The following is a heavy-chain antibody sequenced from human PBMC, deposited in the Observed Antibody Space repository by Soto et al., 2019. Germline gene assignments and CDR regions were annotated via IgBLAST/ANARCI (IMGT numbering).Heavy chain of an antibody. CDR3: ARDRRDGYNTFDY. V-gene: IGHV1-46*01. CDR1: GFSFSSYG. J-gene: IGHJ4*02. Sequence: ASVKVSCKASGFSFSSYGITWVRQAPGQGHEWMGIINPSGGSTTYAQKFQGRVTMTRDTSTSTVYMELSSLRSEDTAVYYCARDRRDGYNTFDYWGQGTLVTVSS. D-gene: IGHD5-12*01. CDR2: INPSGGST.